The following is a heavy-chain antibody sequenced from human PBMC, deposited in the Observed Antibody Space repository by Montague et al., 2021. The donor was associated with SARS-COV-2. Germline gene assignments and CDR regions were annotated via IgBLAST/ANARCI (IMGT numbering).Heavy chain of an antibody. CDR1: GFTFSCYA. CDR3: ASHPGYSSSW. V-gene: IGHV3-23*01. CDR2: FSDSGVYT. D-gene: IGHD6-13*01. J-gene: IGHJ4*02. Sequence: SLRLSCAASGFTFSCYAMSWVRQAPGKGLEWVSVFSDSGVYTYSADSVKGRFTISRDNSKHTLYLKMNSLRAEDTADYYCASHPGYSSSWWGQGTLVIVSS.